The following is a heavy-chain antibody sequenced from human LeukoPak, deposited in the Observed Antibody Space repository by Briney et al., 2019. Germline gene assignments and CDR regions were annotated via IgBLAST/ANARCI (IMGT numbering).Heavy chain of an antibody. J-gene: IGHJ6*03. D-gene: IGHD4-17*01. Sequence: GGSLRLSCAPSAFTFTNYAMGWVRQAPGEGLEWVSAFSVRGGSTYYADSVKGRFTISRDNSKNTLFLQMNSLRAEDTAVYYCAKGAVTTPAYYYYYMDVWGKGTTVTVSS. CDR1: AFTFTNYA. V-gene: IGHV3-23*01. CDR2: FSVRGGST. CDR3: AKGAVTTPAYYYYYMDV.